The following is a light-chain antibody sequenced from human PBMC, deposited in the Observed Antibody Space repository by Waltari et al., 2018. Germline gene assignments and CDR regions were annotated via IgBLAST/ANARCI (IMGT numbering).Light chain of an antibody. CDR2: EVS. CDR1: SSDVGGYNS. V-gene: IGLV2-14*01. J-gene: IGLJ2*01. Sequence: QSALTQPASVSGSPGQSITIPCTGTSSDVGGYNSASWYQHNPGKAPKLMIYEVSNRPSGVSNRFSGSKSGNTASLSISGLQAEDEADYYCSSYTSSSSYVVFGGGTRLTVL. CDR3: SSYTSSSSYVV.